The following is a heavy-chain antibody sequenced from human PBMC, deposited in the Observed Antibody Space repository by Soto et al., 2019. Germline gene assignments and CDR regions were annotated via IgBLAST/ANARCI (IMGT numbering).Heavy chain of an antibody. D-gene: IGHD5-18*01. CDR2: MNPNSGNT. Sequence: GASVKVSCKASGYTFTSYDINWVRQATGQGLEWMGWMNPNSGNTGYAQKFQGRVTMTRNTSISTAYMELSSLRSEDTAVYYCARGGMWKLQLWSGYYYYGMDVWGQGTTVTVS. V-gene: IGHV1-8*01. CDR3: ARGGMWKLQLWSGYYYYGMDV. J-gene: IGHJ6*02. CDR1: GYTFTSYD.